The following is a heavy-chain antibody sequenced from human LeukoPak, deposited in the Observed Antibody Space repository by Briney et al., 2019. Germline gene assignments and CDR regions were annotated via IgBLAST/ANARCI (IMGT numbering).Heavy chain of an antibody. CDR3: ARDPALLWFGELLHYYYGMDV. J-gene: IGHJ6*04. Sequence: PGGSLRLSCAASGFTFSSYEMNWVRQAPGKGLEWVSYISSSGSTIYYADSVKGRFTISRDNAKNSLYLQMNSLRAEDTAVYYYARDPALLWFGELLHYYYGMDVWGKGTTVTVSS. CDR2: ISSSGSTI. D-gene: IGHD3-10*01. V-gene: IGHV3-48*03. CDR1: GFTFSSYE.